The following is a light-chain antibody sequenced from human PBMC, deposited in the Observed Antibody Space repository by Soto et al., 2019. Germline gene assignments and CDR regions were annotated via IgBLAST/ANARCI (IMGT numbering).Light chain of an antibody. CDR1: QSVSDSY. J-gene: IGKJ1*01. CDR2: EAS. CDR3: QHYGGSPRT. V-gene: IGKV3-20*01. Sequence: EIVLTQSPGTLSLSPGERATLSCRASQSVSDSYLAWYQQKPGQAPRLLIYEASTRATGIPDRFSGSGSGTDFTLTISRLEPEDFAVYYCQHYGGSPRTFGQGTKVEAK.